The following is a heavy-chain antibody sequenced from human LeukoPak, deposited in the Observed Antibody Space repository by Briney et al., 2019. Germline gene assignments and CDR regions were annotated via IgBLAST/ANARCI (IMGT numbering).Heavy chain of an antibody. CDR3: ARGKPPCGGDCYPEYFQH. J-gene: IGHJ1*01. D-gene: IGHD2-21*02. CDR1: GGSFSGYY. V-gene: IGHV4-34*01. Sequence: PSETLSLTCAVSGGSFSGYYWSWIRQPPGKGLEWIGEINHSGSTNYNPPLMSRGTISVHTSKNQFSRKLSSVTAADTAVYYCARGKPPCGGDCYPEYFQHWGEGTLVTVSS. CDR2: INHSGST.